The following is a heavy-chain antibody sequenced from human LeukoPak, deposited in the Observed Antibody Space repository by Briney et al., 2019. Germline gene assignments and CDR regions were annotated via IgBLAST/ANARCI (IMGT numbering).Heavy chain of an antibody. Sequence: GGSLRLSCAASGFTFSSYSMNWVRQAPGKGLEWVSSISSSSSYIYYADSVRGRFTISRDNAKNSLYLQMNSLRAEDTAVYYCARSLRWSGNWFDPWGQGTLVTVSS. D-gene: IGHD4-23*01. V-gene: IGHV3-21*01. CDR3: ARSLRWSGNWFDP. CDR2: ISSSSSYI. J-gene: IGHJ5*02. CDR1: GFTFSSYS.